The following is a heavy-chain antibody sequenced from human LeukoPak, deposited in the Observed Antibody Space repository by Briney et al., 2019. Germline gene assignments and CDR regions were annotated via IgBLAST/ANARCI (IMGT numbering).Heavy chain of an antibody. V-gene: IGHV5-51*01. J-gene: IGHJ4*02. D-gene: IGHD2-21*01. Sequence: GESLKISCQSSGDIFTSYWIGWVRQMPGKGLEWMGIINPGDSNIKYSPSFQGQVTISADESINTVYLQWSSLKASDSAMYYCARERWGSGDYWGQGTLVTVSS. CDR1: GDIFTSYW. CDR3: ARERWGSGDY. CDR2: INPGDSNI.